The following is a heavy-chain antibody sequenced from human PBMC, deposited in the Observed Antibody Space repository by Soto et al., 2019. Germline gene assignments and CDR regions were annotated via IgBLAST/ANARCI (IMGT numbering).Heavy chain of an antibody. CDR2: MNPNSGNT. J-gene: IGHJ3*02. V-gene: IGHV1-8*01. Sequence: QVQLVQSGAEVKNPEPSVKVSCKASGYTFTRYATNWGRQATGPGLEWMGWMNPNSGNTGYAQKFQGRVTMTRNTSLRTAYMELSSLRSADTAVYYCAMRFTFGGVIVKSRAVDIWGQGTIVTVSS. D-gene: IGHD3-16*02. CDR3: AMRFTFGGVIVKSRAVDI. CDR1: GYTFTRYA.